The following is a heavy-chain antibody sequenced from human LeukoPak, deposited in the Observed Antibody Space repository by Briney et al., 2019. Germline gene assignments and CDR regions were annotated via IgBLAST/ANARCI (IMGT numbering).Heavy chain of an antibody. D-gene: IGHD3-10*01. J-gene: IGHJ4*02. CDR3: ARTHGGGSYFDY. Sequence: PSETLSLTCTVSGYSISSGYYWGWIRQPPGKGLEWIGSIYHSGSTYYNPSLKSRVTISVDTSKNQFSLKLSSVTAADTAVYYCARTHGGGSYFDYWGQGTLVTVSS. CDR2: IYHSGST. V-gene: IGHV4-38-2*02. CDR1: GYSISSGYY.